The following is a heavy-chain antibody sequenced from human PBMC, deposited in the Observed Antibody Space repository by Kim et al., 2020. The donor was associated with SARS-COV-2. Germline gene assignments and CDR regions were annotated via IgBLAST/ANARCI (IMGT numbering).Heavy chain of an antibody. Sequence: SVKVSCKASGGTFSSYAISWVRQAPGQGLEWMGRIIPILGIANYAQKFQGRVTITADKSTSSAYMELSSLRSEDTAGYYCSIELRGAAGSNPNWFDP. CDR2: IIPILGIA. V-gene: IGHV1-69*04. J-gene: IGHJ5*02. CDR1: GGTFSSYA. D-gene: IGHD3-10*01. CDR3: SIELRGAAGSNPNWFDP.